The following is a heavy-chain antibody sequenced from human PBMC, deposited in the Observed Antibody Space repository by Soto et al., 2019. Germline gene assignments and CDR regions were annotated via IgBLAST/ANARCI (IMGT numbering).Heavy chain of an antibody. Sequence: SETLSLTCTVSGGSVSSGSYYWSWIRQPPGKGLEWIGYIYYSGSTNYNPSLKSRVTISVDTSKNQFSLKLSSVTAADTAVYYCARDLGYCSGGSCRDYWGQGTLVTVSS. V-gene: IGHV4-61*01. CDR3: ARDLGYCSGGSCRDY. CDR1: GGSVSSGSYY. J-gene: IGHJ4*02. D-gene: IGHD2-15*01. CDR2: IYYSGST.